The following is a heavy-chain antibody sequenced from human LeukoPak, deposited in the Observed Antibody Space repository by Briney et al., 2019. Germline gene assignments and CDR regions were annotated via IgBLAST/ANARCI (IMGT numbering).Heavy chain of an antibody. J-gene: IGHJ4*02. V-gene: IGHV3-7*05. CDR1: GFMFSRYW. D-gene: IGHD6-19*01. Sequence: PGGSLRLSCAASGFMFSRYWMSWVRQAPGKGLEWVANIKEDGSEMYYVDSVKGRFTISRDNAKNSLYLQMNILRAEDTAVYYCAKSPDVAGTGRFDYWGQGTLVTVSS. CDR2: IKEDGSEM. CDR3: AKSPDVAGTGRFDY.